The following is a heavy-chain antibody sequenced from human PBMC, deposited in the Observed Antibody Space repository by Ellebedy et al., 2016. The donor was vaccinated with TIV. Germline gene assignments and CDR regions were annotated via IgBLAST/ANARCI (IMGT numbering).Heavy chain of an antibody. J-gene: IGHJ4*02. CDR1: GYSFTTYW. V-gene: IGHV5-10-1*01. CDR2: IDPSDSYT. Sequence: GESLKISCTGSGYSFTTYWITWVRQMPGKGLEWMGRIDPSDSYTKYSPSFQGHVTISADKFNSTAHLQWSSLKASDTAMYYCARHMNTAMTNDYWGQGTLVTVSS. D-gene: IGHD5-18*01. CDR3: ARHMNTAMTNDY.